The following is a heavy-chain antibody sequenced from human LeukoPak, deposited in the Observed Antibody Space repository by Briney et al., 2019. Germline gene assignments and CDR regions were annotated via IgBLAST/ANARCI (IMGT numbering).Heavy chain of an antibody. Sequence: ASVTVSCKATGYTFTRYDFNWVRQPTGQGLEWMGWMNPNRGNTGYAQKLQGRVTMTRNTSISTAYMELSSLRSEDTGVYCCARGGYCTNGVCLSEDYWGQRTLVTVSS. CDR2: MNPNRGNT. CDR1: GYTFTRYD. CDR3: ARGGYCTNGVCLSEDY. D-gene: IGHD2-8*01. V-gene: IGHV1-8*01. J-gene: IGHJ4*02.